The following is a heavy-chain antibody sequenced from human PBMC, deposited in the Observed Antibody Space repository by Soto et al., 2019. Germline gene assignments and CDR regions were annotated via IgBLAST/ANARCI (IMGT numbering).Heavy chain of an antibody. CDR3: ARDRYSSTPEYFQH. D-gene: IGHD6-13*01. CDR1: GYTFTSYG. Sequence: GASVKVSCKASGYTFTSYGISWVRQAPGQGLEWMGWINPYNGNTNYAQKLQGRVTMTTDTSTSTAYMELRSLRSDDTAVYYCARDRYSSTPEYFQHWGQGTLVTVSS. J-gene: IGHJ1*01. V-gene: IGHV1-18*01. CDR2: INPYNGNT.